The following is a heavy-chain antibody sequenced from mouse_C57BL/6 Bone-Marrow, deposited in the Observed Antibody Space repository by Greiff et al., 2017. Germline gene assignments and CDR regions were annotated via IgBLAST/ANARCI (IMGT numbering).Heavy chain of an antibody. CDR2: IYPRSGNT. CDR1: GYTFTSYG. J-gene: IGHJ1*03. CDR3: ARIYSGNYDGYFDV. Sequence: VQLQQSGAELARPGASVKLSCKASGYTFTSYGISWVKQRTGQGLEWIGEIYPRSGNTYYNEKFKGKATLTADKSSSTAYMELRSLTAEDSAVYFCARIYSGNYDGYFDVWGTGTTVTVSS. V-gene: IGHV1-81*01. D-gene: IGHD2-1*01.